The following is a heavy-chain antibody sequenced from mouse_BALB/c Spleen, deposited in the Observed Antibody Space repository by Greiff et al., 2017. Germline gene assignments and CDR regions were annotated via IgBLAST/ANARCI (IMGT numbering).Heavy chain of an antibody. CDR3: TRPFYGYDVGGMGY. CDR1: GYTFTSYW. D-gene: IGHD2-2*01. CDR2: IYPGNSDT. V-gene: IGHV1-5*01. Sequence: VQLQQSGTVLARPGASVKMSCKASGYTFTSYWMHWVKQRPGQGLEWIGAIYPGNSDTSYNQKFKGKAKLTAVTSTSTAYMELSSLTNEDSAVYYCTRPFYGYDVGGMGYWGQGTSVTVSS. J-gene: IGHJ4*01.